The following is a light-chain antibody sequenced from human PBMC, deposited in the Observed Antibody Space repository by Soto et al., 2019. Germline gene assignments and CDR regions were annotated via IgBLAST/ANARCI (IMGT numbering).Light chain of an antibody. V-gene: IGKV3-20*01. CDR3: RQYGGSPPIT. Sequence: EIVLTQSPGTLSLSPGERATLSCRASQSVSSAYLAWYQQKPGQAPRLLISGASSRATGIPDRFSGSGSGTDFTLTISRLEPEDFAVYFCRQYGGSPPITFGQGTRLDIK. CDR2: GAS. J-gene: IGKJ5*01. CDR1: QSVSSAY.